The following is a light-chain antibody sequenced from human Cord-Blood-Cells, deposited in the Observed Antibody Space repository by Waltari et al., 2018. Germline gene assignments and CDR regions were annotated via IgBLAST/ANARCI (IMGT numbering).Light chain of an antibody. Sequence: DIQMTQPPSYVSASVGDRVTITCRASQGISSCVPWYQQKPGKAPNSRIYAASSLQSGVPSRCSGSGSGTDFTLTISSLQPEDFATYYCQQANSFPYTFCQGTKLEIK. CDR2: AAS. J-gene: IGKJ2*01. CDR1: QGISSC. V-gene: IGKV1-12*01. CDR3: QQANSFPYT.